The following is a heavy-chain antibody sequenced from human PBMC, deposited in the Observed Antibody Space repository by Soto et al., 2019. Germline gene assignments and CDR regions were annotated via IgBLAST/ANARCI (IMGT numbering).Heavy chain of an antibody. J-gene: IGHJ6*02. CDR1: GFTFSTYW. D-gene: IGHD3-16*01. CDR2: IKEDGSEA. V-gene: IGHV3-7*05. CDR3: ARDWGAPGRGSALAYYYHFGMDV. Sequence: EVQLVESGGGLVQPGGSLRLSCAASGFTFSTYWMNWVRQAPGKGLEWVANIKEDGSEAYYVDSVKSRFTISRDNAKNSLYLDMNSLRGEDTAVYYCARDWGAPGRGSALAYYYHFGMDVWGQGTTVTVPS.